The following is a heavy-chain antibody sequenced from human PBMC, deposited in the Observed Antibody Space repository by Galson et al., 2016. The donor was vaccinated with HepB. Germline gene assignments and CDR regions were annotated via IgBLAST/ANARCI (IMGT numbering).Heavy chain of an antibody. CDR2: IYHSGST. CDR1: GASINSTNW. D-gene: IGHD3-16*01. V-gene: IGHV4-4*02. CDR3: AIRAELCLYY. J-gene: IGHJ4*01. Sequence: SETLSLTCAVSGASINSTNWWSWVRQPPGKGLEWIGEIYHSGSTNYNPSLRSRVSISVEKSKNQFSLKLSSVTAADTAVYYCAIRAELCLYYWGHGTLVTVSS.